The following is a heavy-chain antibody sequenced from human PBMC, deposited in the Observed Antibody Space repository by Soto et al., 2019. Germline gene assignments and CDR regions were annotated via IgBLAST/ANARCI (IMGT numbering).Heavy chain of an antibody. CDR3: ARHFPLPTDLQFYYYYYYGVDV. Sequence: GESLKISCKASGYNFTTFWISWMRQVPGKGLEWMGRIDPSDSYSNYSPSFQGHITISADKSFNTAYLHFSNLKASDTAVYYCARHFPLPTDLQFYYYYYYGVDVWGHGTAVTVS. CDR2: IDPSDSYS. D-gene: IGHD3-3*02. J-gene: IGHJ6*02. V-gene: IGHV5-10-1*01. CDR1: GYNFTTFW.